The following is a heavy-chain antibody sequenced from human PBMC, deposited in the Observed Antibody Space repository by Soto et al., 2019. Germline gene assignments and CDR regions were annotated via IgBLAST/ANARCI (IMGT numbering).Heavy chain of an antibody. V-gene: IGHV3-21*01. D-gene: IGHD6-19*01. Sequence: NPVGSLRLSCAATGLTFNTYNMNWVRQAPGKGLEWVSSISSSSAYIYYADSVKGRFTISRDNAKNLLFLRMNSLRAEDTAVYYCARDGGSGLSWFDPWGQGTQVTVS. CDR3: ARDGGSGLSWFDP. CDR1: GLTFNTYN. CDR2: ISSSSAYI. J-gene: IGHJ5*02.